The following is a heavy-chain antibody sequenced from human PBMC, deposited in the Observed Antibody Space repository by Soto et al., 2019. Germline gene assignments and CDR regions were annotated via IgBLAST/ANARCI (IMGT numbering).Heavy chain of an antibody. D-gene: IGHD1-26*01. CDR3: ARHSFVWESPV. J-gene: IGHJ4*02. Sequence: SETLSLTCTVSGGSISNYYWSWIRQPPEKGLEWIGYIYYSGSTNYNPSLKSRVTISMDTSKNQFSLKLSSVTAADTALYYCARHSFVWESPVWGPGTLVTVS. CDR1: GGSISNYY. CDR2: IYYSGST. V-gene: IGHV4-59*08.